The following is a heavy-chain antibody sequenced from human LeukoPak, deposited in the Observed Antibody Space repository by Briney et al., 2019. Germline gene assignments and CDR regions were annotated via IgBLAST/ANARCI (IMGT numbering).Heavy chain of an antibody. CDR1: GYTLTELS. J-gene: IGHJ4*02. CDR3: ATGLTICSSTSCQYWFDY. V-gene: IGHV1-24*01. CDR2: FDPEDGET. D-gene: IGHD2-2*01. Sequence: ASVKVSCKVSGYTLTELSMHWVRQAPGKGLEWMGGFDPEDGETIYAQKFQGRVTMTEDTSTDTAYMELSSLRSEDTAVYYCATGLTICSSTSCQYWFDYWGQGTLVTVSS.